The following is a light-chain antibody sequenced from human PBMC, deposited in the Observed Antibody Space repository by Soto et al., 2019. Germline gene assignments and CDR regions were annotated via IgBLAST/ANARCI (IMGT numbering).Light chain of an antibody. J-gene: IGKJ5*01. CDR3: QQRMNWPLT. Sequence: EIGMPQSPATLSVSPGERATLSCRACQSVSSNLAWYQQKPGQARRLLIYGATTRATGIPARFSGSGSGTEFTLTISSLEPEDFAVYYCQQRMNWPLTFGQGTRLEIK. CDR2: GAT. CDR1: QSVSSN. V-gene: IGKV3-15*01.